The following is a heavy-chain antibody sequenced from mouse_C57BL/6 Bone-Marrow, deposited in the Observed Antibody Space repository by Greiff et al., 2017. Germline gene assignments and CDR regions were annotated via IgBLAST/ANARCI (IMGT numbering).Heavy chain of an antibody. V-gene: IGHV1-81*01. CDR2: IYPRSGTT. CDR3: ARIPYEYDWFAY. D-gene: IGHD2-4*01. J-gene: IGHJ3*01. CDR1: GYTFTSYG. Sequence: QVQLQQSGAELARPGASVKLSCKASGYTFTSYGISWVKQRTGQGLEWIGEIYPRSGTTYYNEKFKGKATLTADKSSSTAYMELRSLTSEDSAVYFCARIPYEYDWFAYWGQGTLVTVSA.